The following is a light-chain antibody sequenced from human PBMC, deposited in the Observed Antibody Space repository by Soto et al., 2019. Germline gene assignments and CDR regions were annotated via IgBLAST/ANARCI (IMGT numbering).Light chain of an antibody. V-gene: IGKV1-39*01. CDR3: QQTYTTPIT. J-gene: IGKJ5*01. Sequence: DIQMTQSPSSLSASVGDRVTITCRASQTITNSLNWYQQRPGKAPNLMIYASSSLQSGVPPRFSGSGSGTDFTLTISSLQPEDFATYYCQQTYTTPITVGQGKRLEIK. CDR1: QTITNS. CDR2: ASS.